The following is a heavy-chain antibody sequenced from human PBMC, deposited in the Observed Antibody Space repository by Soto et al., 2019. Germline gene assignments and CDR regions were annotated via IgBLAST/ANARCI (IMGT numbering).Heavy chain of an antibody. Sequence: SLSLTCPVSGCSISSGGYYWSWIRQHPGKGLEWIGYIYYSGSTYYNPSLKSRVTISVDTSKNQFSLKLSSVTAADTAVYYCARDGGDYLNYYYGMDVWGQGTTVTVSS. CDR1: GCSISSGGYY. CDR3: ARDGGDYLNYYYGMDV. CDR2: IYYSGST. V-gene: IGHV4-31*03. D-gene: IGHD4-17*01. J-gene: IGHJ6*02.